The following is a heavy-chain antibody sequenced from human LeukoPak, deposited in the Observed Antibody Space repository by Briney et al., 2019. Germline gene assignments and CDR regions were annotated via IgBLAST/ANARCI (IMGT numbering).Heavy chain of an antibody. CDR2: IYYSGST. J-gene: IGHJ4*02. D-gene: IGHD6-13*01. CDR3: ARYSIAAAYYFDY. CDR1: GGSASSGNYY. V-gene: IGHV4-61*01. Sequence: HSETLSLTCTVSGGSASSGNYYWSWLRHPPGKGLQRIGYIYYSGSTNYNPSLKSRVTISVDTSKNQFSLKLSSVTAADTAVFYCARYSIAAAYYFDYWGQGTLVTVSS.